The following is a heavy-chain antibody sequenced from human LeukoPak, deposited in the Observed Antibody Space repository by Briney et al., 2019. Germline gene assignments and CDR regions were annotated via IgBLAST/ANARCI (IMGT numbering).Heavy chain of an antibody. CDR1: GFTFSSYS. J-gene: IGHJ3*02. V-gene: IGHV3-21*01. CDR3: ARDLGDYDSSGYYLADAFDI. CDR2: ISSSSSYI. Sequence: GGSLRLSCAASGFTFSSYSMNWVRQAPGKGLEWVSSISSSSSYIYYADSVKGRFTISRDNAKNSLYLQMNSLRAEDTAVYYCARDLGDYDSSGYYLADAFDIWGQGTMVTVSS. D-gene: IGHD3-22*01.